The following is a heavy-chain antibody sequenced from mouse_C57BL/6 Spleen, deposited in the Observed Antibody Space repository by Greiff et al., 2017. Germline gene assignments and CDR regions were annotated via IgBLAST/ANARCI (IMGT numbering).Heavy chain of an antibody. CDR2: IHPNSGST. J-gene: IGHJ3*01. CDR1: GYTFTSYW. V-gene: IGHV1-64*01. CDR3: ARDLTIGAGFAY. Sequence: QVQLQQPGAELVKPGASVKLSCKASGYTFTSYWMHWVKQRPGQGLEWIGMIHPNSGSTNYNEKFKSKATLTVDKSSSTAYMQLSSLTSEDSAVYYCARDLTIGAGFAYWGQGTLVTVSA.